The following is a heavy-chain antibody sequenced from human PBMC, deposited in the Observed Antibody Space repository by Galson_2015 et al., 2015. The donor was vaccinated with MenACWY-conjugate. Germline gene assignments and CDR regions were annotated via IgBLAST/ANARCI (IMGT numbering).Heavy chain of an antibody. Sequence: SLRLSCAASGFTFSTYSMNWVRQAPGKGLEWVSYISSSSYTIYYADSVKGRFTISRDDARNSLYLQMNSLRADDTAVYYCARRVYNILTGYNYYGMDVWGQGTLVTVSS. V-gene: IGHV3-48*04. J-gene: IGHJ6*02. CDR1: GFTFSTYS. CDR3: ARRVYNILTGYNYYGMDV. CDR2: ISSSSYTI. D-gene: IGHD3-9*01.